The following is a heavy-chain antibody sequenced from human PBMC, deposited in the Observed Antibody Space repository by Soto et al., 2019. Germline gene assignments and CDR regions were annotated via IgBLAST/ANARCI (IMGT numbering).Heavy chain of an antibody. CDR3: ARHFPTVVRGVIHYGMDV. V-gene: IGHV4-39*01. J-gene: IGHJ6*02. D-gene: IGHD3-10*01. CDR1: GGSISSSSYY. CDR2: IYYSGST. Sequence: PSETLSLTCTVSGGSISSSSYYWGWIRQPPGKGLEWIGSIYYSGSTYYNPSLKSRVTISVDTSKNQFSLKLSSVTAADTAVYYCARHFPTVVRGVIHYGMDVWGQGTMVTVSS.